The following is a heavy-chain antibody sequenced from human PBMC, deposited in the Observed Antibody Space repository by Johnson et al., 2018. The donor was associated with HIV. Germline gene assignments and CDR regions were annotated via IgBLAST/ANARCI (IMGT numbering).Heavy chain of an antibody. Sequence: QVQLVESGGGVVQPGRSLRLSCEASGFTFSSYGMHWVRQAPGKGLEWVAVISYDGSNQYCADSVKGRFTISRDNAKNSLYLQMNSLRAEDTALYYCAKDMGNSILYRNAFDIWGQGTMVTVSS. CDR1: GFTFSSYG. J-gene: IGHJ3*02. V-gene: IGHV3-30*18. CDR2: ISYDGSNQ. CDR3: AKDMGNSILYRNAFDI. D-gene: IGHD2-21*01.